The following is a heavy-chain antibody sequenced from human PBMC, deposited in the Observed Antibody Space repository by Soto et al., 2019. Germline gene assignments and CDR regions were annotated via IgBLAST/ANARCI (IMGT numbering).Heavy chain of an antibody. CDR1: GYTFTSYG. CDR2: ISAYNGNT. Sequence: QVQLVQSGAEVKKPGASVKVSCKASGYTFTSYGISWVRQAPGQGLEWMGWISAYNGNTNYAQKLQGRVTMTTDTSTSTAYRERRRLRSDDTAVYYCARVVRGVKGYYYYGMDVWGQGTTVTVSS. CDR3: ARVVRGVKGYYYYGMDV. V-gene: IGHV1-18*01. D-gene: IGHD3-10*01. J-gene: IGHJ6*02.